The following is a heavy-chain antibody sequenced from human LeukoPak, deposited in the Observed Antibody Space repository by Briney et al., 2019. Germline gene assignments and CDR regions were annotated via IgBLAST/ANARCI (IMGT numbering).Heavy chain of an antibody. J-gene: IGHJ4*02. V-gene: IGHV1-24*01. Sequence: GASVKVSCKVSGYTLTELSMHWVRQAPGKGLEWMGGFDPEDGETIYAQKFQGRVTMTEDTSTDTAYMELSSLRSEDTAVYYCARISGYCSGGSCYYYFDYWGQGTLVTVSS. CDR1: GYTLTELS. CDR2: FDPEDGET. D-gene: IGHD2-15*01. CDR3: ARISGYCSGGSCYYYFDY.